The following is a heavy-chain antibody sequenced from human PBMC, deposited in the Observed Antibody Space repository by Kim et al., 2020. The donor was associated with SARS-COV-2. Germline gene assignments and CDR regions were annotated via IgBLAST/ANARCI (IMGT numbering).Heavy chain of an antibody. V-gene: IGHV4-59*01. CDR3: ARGEFGSSWYSVLYYYGMDV. Sequence: SETLSLTCTVSGGSISSYYWSWIRQPPGKGLEWIGYIYYSGSTNYNPSLKSRVTISVDTSKNQFSLKLSSVTAADTAVYYCARGEFGSSWYSVLYYYGMDVWGQGTTVTVSS. CDR2: IYYSGST. J-gene: IGHJ6*02. CDR1: GGSISSYY. D-gene: IGHD6-13*01.